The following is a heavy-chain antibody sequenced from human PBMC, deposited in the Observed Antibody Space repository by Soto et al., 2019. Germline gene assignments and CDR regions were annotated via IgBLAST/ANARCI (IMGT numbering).Heavy chain of an antibody. V-gene: IGHV4-59*01. CDR3: ARVSCSSTSCYFPWYFDP. D-gene: IGHD2-2*01. CDR1: GDSISSYY. J-gene: IGHJ2*01. Sequence: QVQLQESGPGLMKPSETLSLTCTVSGDSISSYYWSWIRQPPGKGLEWIGYIYYSGSTNYNPSLNSRVTISVDTSKNQFSLKLSSVTAADTAVYYCARVSCSSTSCYFPWYFDPWGRGTLVTVSS. CDR2: IYYSGST.